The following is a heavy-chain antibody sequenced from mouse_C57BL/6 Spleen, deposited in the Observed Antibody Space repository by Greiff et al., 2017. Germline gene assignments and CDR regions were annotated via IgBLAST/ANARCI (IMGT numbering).Heavy chain of an antibody. V-gene: IGHV3-6*01. J-gene: IGHJ3*01. CDR1: GYSITSGYY. D-gene: IGHD1-1*01. CDR3: ARGPSYYYGSSWFAY. CDR2: ISYDGSN. Sequence: EVKLQESGPGLVKPSQSLSLTCSVTGYSITSGYYWNWIRQFPGNKLEWMGYISYDGSNDYNPSLKNRISITRDTSKNQFFLKLNSVTTEDTATYYCARGPSYYYGSSWFAYWGQGTLVTVSA.